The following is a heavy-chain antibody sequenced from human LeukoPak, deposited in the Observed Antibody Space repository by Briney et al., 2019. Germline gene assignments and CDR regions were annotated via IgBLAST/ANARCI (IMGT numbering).Heavy chain of an antibody. CDR2: IYYSGST. D-gene: IGHD5-24*01. V-gene: IGHV4-39*07. CDR1: GGSISSSSYY. CDR3: ARGGGMGHYYYYMDV. Sequence: SETLSLTCTVSGGSISSSSYYWGWIRQPPGKGLEWIGSIYYSGSTYYNPSLKSRVTISVDTSKNQFSLKLTSVTAADTAVYYCARGGGMGHYYYYMDVWGKGTTVTISS. J-gene: IGHJ6*03.